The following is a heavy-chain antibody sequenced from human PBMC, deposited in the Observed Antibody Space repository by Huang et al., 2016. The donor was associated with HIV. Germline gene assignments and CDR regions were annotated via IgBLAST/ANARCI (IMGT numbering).Heavy chain of an antibody. CDR1: GYAFTAYF. V-gene: IGHV1-2*02. CDR3: ARDHSNYPTTGYFGY. D-gene: IGHD2-8*01. CDR2: INPTRGDI. Sequence: QVQLVQSGAEVKKPGASVRVSCQASGYAFTAYFFHWIRKVPGQGLGWVGWINPTRGDIKVAQKFQGRVTVTRDTSVSRTYLHLSRLTSDDTAFYYCARDHSNYPTTGYFGYWGQGTPVTVSS. J-gene: IGHJ4*02.